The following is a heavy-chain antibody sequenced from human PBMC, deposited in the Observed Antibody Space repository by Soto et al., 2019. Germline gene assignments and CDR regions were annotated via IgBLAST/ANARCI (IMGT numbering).Heavy chain of an antibody. CDR2: IYHSGST. V-gene: IGHV4-4*02. Sequence: PSETLSLTCAVSGGSISSSNWWSWVRQPPGKGLEWIGEIYHSGSTNYNPPLKSRVTISVDKSKNQFSLKLSSVTAADTAVYYCARGRYYYGSGSPLDYWGQGTLVTVSS. D-gene: IGHD3-10*01. CDR1: GGSISSSNW. CDR3: ARGRYYYGSGSPLDY. J-gene: IGHJ4*02.